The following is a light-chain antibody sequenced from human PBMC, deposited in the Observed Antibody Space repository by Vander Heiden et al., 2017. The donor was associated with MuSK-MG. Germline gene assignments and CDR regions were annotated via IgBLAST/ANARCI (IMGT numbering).Light chain of an antibody. V-gene: IGKV2-28*01. CDR1: QSLLHRNGYNY. J-gene: IGKJ1*01. CDR3: RQALQTPRT. Sequence: DIVMTQSPLSLPVTPGEPASISCRSSQSLLHRNGYNYLDWSLQKPGQSAQVLIYLGSNRASGVPDRLSGSGSGTDITLKISRMEAKDVGVYYCRQALQTPRTFGQGTKVEIK. CDR2: LGS.